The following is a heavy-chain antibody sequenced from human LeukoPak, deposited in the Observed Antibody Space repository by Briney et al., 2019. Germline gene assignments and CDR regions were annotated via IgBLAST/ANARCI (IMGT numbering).Heavy chain of an antibody. D-gene: IGHD3-3*01. Sequence: AGGSLRLSCAASGFTFDDYGMSWVRQAPGKGLEWVSGINWNGGSTGYADSMKGRFTISRDNAKNSLYLQVNSLTAEDTAVYYCARAGVDTSGYYYQGFDYWGQGTLVTVSS. CDR1: GFTFDDYG. V-gene: IGHV3-20*04. CDR3: ARAGVDTSGYYYQGFDY. CDR2: INWNGGST. J-gene: IGHJ4*02.